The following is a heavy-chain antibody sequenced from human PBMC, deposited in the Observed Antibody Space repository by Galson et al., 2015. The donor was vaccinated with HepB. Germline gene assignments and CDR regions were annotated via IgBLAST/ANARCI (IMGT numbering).Heavy chain of an antibody. CDR3: ARSEGIAAAVIDY. V-gene: IGHV3-23*01. CDR2: ISGSGGST. D-gene: IGHD6-13*01. CDR1: GFTFSSYA. J-gene: IGHJ4*02. Sequence: SLRLSCAASGFTFSSYAMSWVRQAPGKGLEWVSAISGSGGSTYYADSVKGRFTISRDNAKNSLYLQMNSLRAEDTAVYYCARSEGIAAAVIDYWGQGTLVTVSS.